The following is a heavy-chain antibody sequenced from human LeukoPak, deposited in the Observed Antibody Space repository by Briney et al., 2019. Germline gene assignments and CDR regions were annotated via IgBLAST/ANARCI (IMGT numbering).Heavy chain of an antibody. CDR2: IYSCGST. Sequence: GGSLRLSCAASGFTVSSNYMSWVRQAPGKGLEWVSVIYSCGSTYYADSVKGRFTISRDNSKNTLYLQMNSLRAEDTAVYYCAKTQRYGSGSFDYWGQGTLVTVSS. D-gene: IGHD3-10*01. V-gene: IGHV3-66*01. CDR1: GFTVSSNY. J-gene: IGHJ4*02. CDR3: AKTQRYGSGSFDY.